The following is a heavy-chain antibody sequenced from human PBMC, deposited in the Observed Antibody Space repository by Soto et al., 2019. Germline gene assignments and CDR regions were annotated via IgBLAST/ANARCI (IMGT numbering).Heavy chain of an antibody. CDR3: ARDRPITIFGVVTPGPFDP. J-gene: IGHJ5*02. CDR2: IIPIFGTA. D-gene: IGHD3-3*01. Sequence: QVPLVQSGAEVKKPGSSVKVSCKASGGTFSSYAISWVRQAPGQGLEWMGGIIPIFGTANYAQKFQGRVTITADESTSTAYMELSSLRSEDTAVYYCARDRPITIFGVVTPGPFDPWGQGTLVTVSS. CDR1: GGTFSSYA. V-gene: IGHV1-69*01.